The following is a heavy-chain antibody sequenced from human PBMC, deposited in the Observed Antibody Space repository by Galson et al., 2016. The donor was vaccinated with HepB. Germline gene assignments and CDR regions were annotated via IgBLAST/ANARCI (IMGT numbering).Heavy chain of an antibody. D-gene: IGHD6-19*01. V-gene: IGHV3-7*01. CDR1: GFTFSSYW. CDR3: ARGIGIAVAGTWSDY. J-gene: IGHJ4*02. CDR2: MKEDGSEK. Sequence: SLRLSCAASGFTFSSYWMSWVRQAPGKGLEWVANMKEDGSEKYYVDSVKGRFTICRDNAKNSLYLQMNSLRAEDTAVYYCARGIGIAVAGTWSDYWGQGTLVTVSS.